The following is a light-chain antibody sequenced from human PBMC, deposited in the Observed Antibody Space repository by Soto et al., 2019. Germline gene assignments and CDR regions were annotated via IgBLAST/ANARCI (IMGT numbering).Light chain of an antibody. CDR3: QQTESYPST. Sequence: DIQMTQSPATLSASVGDRVTITCRASQSVRSWLAWYQQKPGTAPKLLIFDASRLESGVPSRFSGSGSGTDFTLTISSLQPEDFATYYCQQTESYPSTFGGGTKVDIK. CDR1: QSVRSW. J-gene: IGKJ4*01. V-gene: IGKV1-5*01. CDR2: DAS.